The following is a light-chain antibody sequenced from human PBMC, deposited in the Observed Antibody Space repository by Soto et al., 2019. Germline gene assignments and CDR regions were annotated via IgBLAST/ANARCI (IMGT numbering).Light chain of an antibody. J-gene: IGKJ4*01. V-gene: IGKV3-15*01. Sequence: MVMTQCPATLSVSPGESVTLACSASQSVMNNLAWYQHTPGQAPRLIIYYASTGATVNPARFTVSGYGTHFTITINSLRSEDVAVYYCQQFHRWPVTFGGVTKVDIK. CDR1: QSVMNN. CDR2: YAS. CDR3: QQFHRWPVT.